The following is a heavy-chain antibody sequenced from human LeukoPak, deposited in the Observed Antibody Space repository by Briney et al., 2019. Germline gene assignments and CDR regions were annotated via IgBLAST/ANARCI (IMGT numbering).Heavy chain of an antibody. D-gene: IGHD3-10*01. V-gene: IGHV4-34*01. CDR1: GGSFSGYY. CDR3: ARGHYGSGNTYAFDI. J-gene: IGHJ3*02. CDR2: INHSGST. Sequence: SETLSLTCAVYGGSFSGYYWSWIRQPPGKGLEWIGEINHSGSTNYNPSLKSRVTISVDTSKNQFSLKLSSVTAADTAVYYCARGHYGSGNTYAFDIWGQGTMVTVSS.